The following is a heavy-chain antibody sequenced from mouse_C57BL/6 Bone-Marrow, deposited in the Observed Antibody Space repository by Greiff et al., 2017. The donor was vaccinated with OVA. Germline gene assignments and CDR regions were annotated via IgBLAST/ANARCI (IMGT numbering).Heavy chain of an antibody. CDR1: GYTFTDYY. Sequence: EVKLMESGPELVKPGASVKISCKASGYTFTDYYMNWVKQSHGKSLEWIGDINPNNGGTSYNQKFKGKATLTVDKSSSTAYMELRSLTSEDSAVYYCARDAMDYWGQGTSVTVSS. CDR3: ARDAMDY. CDR2: INPNNGGT. V-gene: IGHV1-26*01. J-gene: IGHJ4*01.